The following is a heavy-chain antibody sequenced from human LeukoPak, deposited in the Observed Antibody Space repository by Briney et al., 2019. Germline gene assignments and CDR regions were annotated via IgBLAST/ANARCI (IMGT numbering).Heavy chain of an antibody. CDR1: GGSISPYY. V-gene: IGHV4-59*01. CDR2: IDYTGST. CDR3: ARGYGDYAY. Sequence: SETLSLTCTVSGGSISPYYWSWIRQPPGKGLEWIGYIDYTGSTNYNPSLKSRVTISVDTSKNQFSLKLSSVTAADTAVYYCARGYGDYAYWGQGTLVTVSS. J-gene: IGHJ4*02. D-gene: IGHD4-17*01.